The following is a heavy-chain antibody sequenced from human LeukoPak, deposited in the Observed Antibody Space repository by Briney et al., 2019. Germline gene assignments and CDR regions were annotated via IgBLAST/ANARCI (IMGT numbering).Heavy chain of an antibody. CDR2: INPRYGST. J-gene: IGHJ4*02. CDR3: AREEARDGSTGYYFDY. Sequence: ASVTVSCKASGYTFSNYHIHWVRQAPGQGIEWMGIINPRYGSTTYAQNFQGRVTMTRDMSTSTVYMELSSLRSEDTAVYYCAREEARDGSTGYYFDYWAREPCSPSPQ. CDR1: GYTFSNYH. V-gene: IGHV1-46*01. D-gene: IGHD5-24*01.